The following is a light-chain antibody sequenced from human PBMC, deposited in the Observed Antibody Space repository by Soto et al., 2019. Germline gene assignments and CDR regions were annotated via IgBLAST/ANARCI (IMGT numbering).Light chain of an antibody. CDR1: QSITSW. J-gene: IGKJ2*01. V-gene: IGKV1-5*03. CDR2: KAS. CDR3: EPYNRYPYT. Sequence: DVQMTQSPSTLSASVGDRVTITCRASQSITSWLAGYQQKPGKAPKLLIYKASTLESGVPSRFSVSGSGSEFTLTITSLQPDDFARYYCEPYNRYPYTFGQGTKLQIK.